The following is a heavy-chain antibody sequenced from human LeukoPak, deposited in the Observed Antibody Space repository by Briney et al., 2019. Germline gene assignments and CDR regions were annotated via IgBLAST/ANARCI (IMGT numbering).Heavy chain of an antibody. D-gene: IGHD5-18*01. J-gene: IGHJ6*02. CDR1: GFTFSSYW. V-gene: IGHV3-7*01. Sequence: GGPLRLSCAASGFTFSSYWMSWVRQAPGKGLEWVATIKQDGSEKDFVDSVKGRFTISRDNAKNSLYLQMNSLRAEDTAVYYCAKDTAMGYYYGMDVWGQGTTVTVSS. CDR2: IKQDGSEK. CDR3: AKDTAMGYYYGMDV.